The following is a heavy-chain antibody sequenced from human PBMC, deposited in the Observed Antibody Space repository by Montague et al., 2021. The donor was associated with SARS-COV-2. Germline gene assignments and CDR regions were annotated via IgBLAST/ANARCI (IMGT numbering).Heavy chain of an antibody. D-gene: IGHD1-1*01. V-gene: IGHV4-39*01. J-gene: IGHJ4*02. CDR2: NSYSGKT. CDR1: GGSISSSNSY. CDR3: ARHADWMVWTGELTELEY. Sequence: SETLSLTCTGSGGSISSSNSYGGWVRQSPGNGLAWIGSNSYSGKTYHNPSLGSRVTMSVDTSKSQFSLKLASVTAADTAVYYCARHADWMVWTGELTELEYWGQGTLVTVST.